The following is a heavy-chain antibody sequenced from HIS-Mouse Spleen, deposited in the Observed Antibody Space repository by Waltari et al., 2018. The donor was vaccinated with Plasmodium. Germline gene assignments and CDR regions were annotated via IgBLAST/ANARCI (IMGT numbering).Heavy chain of an antibody. CDR1: GFTFSSYS. CDR3: ARDPQVNDWYFDL. CDR2: IGGGSSYI. V-gene: IGHV3-21*01. Sequence: EVQLVESGGGLVKPGGSLRLSCAASGFTFSSYSMNWVRQAPGQGPGGVSAIGGGSSYIYYTDSVKGRFTVSRDNAKNSLYLQMNSRRAEDTAVYCCARDPQVNDWYFDLWGRGTLVTVSS. J-gene: IGHJ2*01.